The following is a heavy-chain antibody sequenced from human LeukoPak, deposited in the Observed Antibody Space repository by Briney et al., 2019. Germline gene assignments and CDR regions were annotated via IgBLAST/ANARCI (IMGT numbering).Heavy chain of an antibody. CDR2: ISSSGSNI. Sequence: GGSLRLSCAASGFTFSSYEMNWVRQAPGKGLEWVSYISSSGSNIYYADSVKGRFTISRDNAKNSLYLQMNSLRAEDTAVYYCAREIKAVVATIIFDYWGQGTLVTVSS. J-gene: IGHJ4*02. V-gene: IGHV3-48*03. CDR1: GFTFSSYE. CDR3: AREIKAVVATIIFDY. D-gene: IGHD5-24*01.